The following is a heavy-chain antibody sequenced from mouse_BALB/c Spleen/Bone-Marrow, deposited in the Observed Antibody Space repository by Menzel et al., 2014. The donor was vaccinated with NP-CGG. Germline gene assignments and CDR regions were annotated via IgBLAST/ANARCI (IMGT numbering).Heavy chain of an antibody. Sequence: QVQLQQSGPGLVAPSQSLSITCTVSGFSLTGYGVNWVRQPPGKGLEWLGMIWGDGRTDYNSAPKSRLSISKDNSKSQVFLKMNSLQTDDTARYYCARHYGSNYYAMDYWGQGTSVTVSS. J-gene: IGHJ4*01. CDR3: ARHYGSNYYAMDY. V-gene: IGHV2-6-7*01. CDR2: IWGDGRT. CDR1: GFSLTGYG. D-gene: IGHD1-1*01.